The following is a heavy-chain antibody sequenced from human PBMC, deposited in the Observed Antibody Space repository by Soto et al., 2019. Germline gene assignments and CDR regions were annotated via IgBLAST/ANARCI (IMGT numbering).Heavy chain of an antibody. D-gene: IGHD3-10*01. CDR2: INPRGFFT. J-gene: IGHJ5*02. CDR1: GYTFTSYN. CDR3: ARAAGPFGELFWFGP. V-gene: IGHV1-46*01. Sequence: QVQLVQSGAEVKKPGASVKVSCKASGYTFTSYNIHWVRQAPGQGLEWVGMINPRGFFTTYAQKFRGRVTMTGDTSTSMVYMELTNLRSEDTAMYYCARAAGPFGELFWFGPWGQGTLVSVSS.